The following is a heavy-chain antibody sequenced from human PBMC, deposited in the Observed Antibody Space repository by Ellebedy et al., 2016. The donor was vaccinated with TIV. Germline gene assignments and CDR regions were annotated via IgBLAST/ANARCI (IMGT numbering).Heavy chain of an antibody. CDR2: IYYSGST. D-gene: IGHD3-10*01. J-gene: IGHJ4*02. CDR3: ARRLYGSGFDY. V-gene: IGHV4-39*07. Sequence: SETLSLTCTVSGGSIRNNTHYWGWIRQPPGKGLEWIGSIYYSGSTYYNQSLKSRVTISVDTSKNQLSLKLSSVTAADTAVYYCARRLYGSGFDYWGQGTLVTVSS. CDR1: GGSIRNNTHY.